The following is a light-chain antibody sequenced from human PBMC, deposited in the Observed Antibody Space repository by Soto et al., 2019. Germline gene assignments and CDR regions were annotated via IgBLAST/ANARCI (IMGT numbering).Light chain of an antibody. J-gene: IGKJ1*01. CDR2: AAS. V-gene: IGKV3-20*01. Sequence: EIVLTQSPGTRSLSRVGIASRSCMASQTFSSTYLAWYQQKPGQAPRLLIYAASSRATGIPDRFSGSGSGTDFTLTISRLETEDLAVYYCQQYGSSGTFGQGTKVDIK. CDR1: QTFSSTY. CDR3: QQYGSSGT.